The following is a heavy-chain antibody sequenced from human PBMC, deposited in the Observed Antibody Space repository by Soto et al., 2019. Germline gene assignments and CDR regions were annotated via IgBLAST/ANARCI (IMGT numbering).Heavy chain of an antibody. J-gene: IGHJ6*02. CDR1: GGSVSSGSYY. D-gene: IGHD2-15*01. CDR2: IYYSGST. CDR3: ARESVVVVAGQDYYYYYYGMDV. Sequence: PSETLSLTCTVSGGSVSSGSYYWSWIRQPPGKGLEWIGYIYYSGSTNYNPSLKSRVTISVDTSKNQFSLKLSSVTAADTAVYYCARESVVVVAGQDYYYYYYGMDVWGQGTTVTVS. V-gene: IGHV4-61*01.